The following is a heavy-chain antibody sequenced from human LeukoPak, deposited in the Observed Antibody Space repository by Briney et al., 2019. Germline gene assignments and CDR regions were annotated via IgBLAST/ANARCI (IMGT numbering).Heavy chain of an antibody. D-gene: IGHD2-2*01. J-gene: IGHJ4*02. CDR2: ISYDGSNK. Sequence: GGSLRLSCAASGFTFSSYGMHWVRQAPGKGLEWVAVISYDGSNKYYADSVKGRFTISRDNSKNTLYLQMNSLRAEDTAVYYCARVQLGYCSSTSCYTFDYWGQGTLVTVSS. CDR3: ARVQLGYCSSTSCYTFDY. CDR1: GFTFSSYG. V-gene: IGHV3-30*03.